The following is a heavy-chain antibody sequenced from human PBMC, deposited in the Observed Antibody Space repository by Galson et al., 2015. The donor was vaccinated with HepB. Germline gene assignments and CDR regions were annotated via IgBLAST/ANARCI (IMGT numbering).Heavy chain of an antibody. D-gene: IGHD3-10*01. V-gene: IGHV2-5*02. CDR2: IYGDDHE. CDR1: GFSLNSSEVG. Sequence: PALVKPTQTLTLTCSFSGFSLNSSEVGVGWIRQPPGKALEWLALIYGDDHEVYSSSLRSRLAVTKDSSKNQVVLTMTRMESVDTGTYYCAHRLFSGSYWVWFDPWGQGTLVVVSS. J-gene: IGHJ5*02. CDR3: AHRLFSGSYWVWFDP.